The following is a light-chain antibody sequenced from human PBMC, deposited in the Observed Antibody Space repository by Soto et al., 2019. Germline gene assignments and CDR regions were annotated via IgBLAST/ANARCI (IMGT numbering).Light chain of an antibody. J-gene: IGLJ1*01. CDR3: SSYTSSSTHYV. V-gene: IGLV2-14*01. Sequence: ALPQPASVSGSPGQSITISCTVASSDVGGYNYVSWYLQHPGKAPKLMIYEVSNRPSGVSNRFSGSKSGNTASLTISGLQAEDEADYYCSSYTSSSTHYVFGTGTKVTVL. CDR2: EVS. CDR1: SSDVGGYNY.